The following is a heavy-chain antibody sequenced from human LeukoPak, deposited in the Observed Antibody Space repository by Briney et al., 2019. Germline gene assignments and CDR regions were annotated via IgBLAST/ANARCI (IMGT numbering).Heavy chain of an antibody. CDR3: ARESGDILTGYPNIDY. D-gene: IGHD3-9*01. V-gene: IGHV1-8*01. CDR1: GYTFTSYD. CDR2: MNPNSGNT. Sequence: GASVKVSCKASGYTFTSYDINWVRQATGQGLEWMGWMNPNSGNTGYAQKFQGRVTMTRNTSISTAYMELRSLRSDDTAVYYCARESGDILTGYPNIDYWGQGTLVTVSS. J-gene: IGHJ4*02.